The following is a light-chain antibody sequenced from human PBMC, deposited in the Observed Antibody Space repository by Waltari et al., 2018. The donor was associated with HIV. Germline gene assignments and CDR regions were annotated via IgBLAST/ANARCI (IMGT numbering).Light chain of an antibody. CDR3: CSYAGRYTYV. J-gene: IGLJ1*01. CDR1: SSDVGGYNY. V-gene: IGLV2-11*01. Sequence: QSALTQPRSVSGSPGQSVTISCTGTSSDVGGYNYGSWYQHPPDKAPKVIIYDVSKRPSGVPDRFSGSKSGNTASLTISGLQAEDEAVYYCCSYAGRYTYVFGTGTTVTVL. CDR2: DVS.